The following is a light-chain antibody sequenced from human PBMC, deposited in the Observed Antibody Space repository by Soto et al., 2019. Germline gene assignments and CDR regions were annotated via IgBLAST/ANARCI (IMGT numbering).Light chain of an antibody. J-gene: IGKJ5*01. CDR3: QQRSNWPTT. V-gene: IGKV3-11*01. Sequence: VVPRSTGTLSCSPGDRAPLSCRASQSRGSNFLAWYQHKRGQAPRLLIYASSNRATGIPDRFSGSASGKDFTLTISSLEHEDFEVYYCQQRSNWPTTVGQGTQLEI. CDR1: QSRGSNF. CDR2: ASS.